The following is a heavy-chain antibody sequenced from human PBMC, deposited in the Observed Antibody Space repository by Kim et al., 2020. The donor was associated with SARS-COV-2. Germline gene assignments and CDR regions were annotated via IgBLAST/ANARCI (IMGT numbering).Heavy chain of an antibody. Sequence: SETLSLTCAVSGGSISSSNWWSWVRQPPGKGLEWIGEIYHSGSTNYNPSLKSRVTISVDKSKNQFSLKLSSVTAADTAVYYCARVTHDYIWGSYRYYDYWGQGTLVTVSS. D-gene: IGHD3-16*02. CDR3: ARVTHDYIWGSYRYYDY. CDR2: IYHSGST. J-gene: IGHJ4*02. CDR1: GGSISSSNW. V-gene: IGHV4-4*02.